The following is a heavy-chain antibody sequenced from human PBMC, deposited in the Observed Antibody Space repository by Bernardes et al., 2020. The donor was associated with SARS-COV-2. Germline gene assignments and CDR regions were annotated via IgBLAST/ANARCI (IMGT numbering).Heavy chain of an antibody. CDR1: GFTFSTFW. D-gene: IGHD6-6*01. CDR3: ARIYSTSSFDFDY. CDR2: INQDGSEP. Sequence: WGSLRLSCAASGFTFSTFWMTWVRQAPGTGLEWVANINQDGSEPFYVDSVKGRFTISRDNAKNSLFMEMNTLRAEDTAVYYCARIYSTSSFDFDYWGQGTLGTGSS. J-gene: IGHJ4*02. V-gene: IGHV3-7*01.